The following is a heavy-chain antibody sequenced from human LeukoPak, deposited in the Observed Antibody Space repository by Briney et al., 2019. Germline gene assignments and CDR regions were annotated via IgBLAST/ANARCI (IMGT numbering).Heavy chain of an antibody. V-gene: IGHV4-4*02. CDR1: GGSISSSNW. Sequence: SETLSLTCAVSGGSISSSNWWSWVRQPPGKGLEWIGEIYHSGSTNYNPSLKSRVTISVDRSKNQFSLKLSSVTAADTAVYYCARDRYDFWSGYPHNWFDPWGQGTLVTVSS. J-gene: IGHJ5*02. CDR3: ARDRYDFWSGYPHNWFDP. D-gene: IGHD3-3*01. CDR2: IYHSGST.